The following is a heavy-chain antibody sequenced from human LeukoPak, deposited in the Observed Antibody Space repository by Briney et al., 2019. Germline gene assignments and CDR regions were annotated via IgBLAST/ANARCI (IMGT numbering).Heavy chain of an antibody. CDR2: ISGSSGTT. D-gene: IGHD6-13*01. CDR1: GFTFSSYA. J-gene: IGHJ4*02. Sequence: GGFLRLSCAASGFTFSSYAMSWVRQTPGKGPEWVSAISGSSGTTYYADSVKGRFTISRDNSKNTLYLQMSGLRPEDTALYYCAGVWGPSSAWPWAFEYWGQGTLVTVSS. CDR3: AGVWGPSSAWPWAFEY. V-gene: IGHV3-23*01.